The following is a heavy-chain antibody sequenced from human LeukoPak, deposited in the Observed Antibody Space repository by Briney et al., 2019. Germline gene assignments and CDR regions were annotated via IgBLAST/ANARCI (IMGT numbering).Heavy chain of an antibody. J-gene: IGHJ4*02. CDR1: GFTFSSYA. D-gene: IGHD3-22*01. Sequence: GGSLRLSCAASGFTFSSYAMSWVRQAPGKGLEWVSAISGSDGRTFYADSVKGRFTISRDNSKNMLYLQMNSLRAEDTAVYYCAKDHYDSSGYYYFDNWGQGTLVTVSS. CDR3: AKDHYDSSGYYYFDN. CDR2: ISGSDGRT. V-gene: IGHV3-23*01.